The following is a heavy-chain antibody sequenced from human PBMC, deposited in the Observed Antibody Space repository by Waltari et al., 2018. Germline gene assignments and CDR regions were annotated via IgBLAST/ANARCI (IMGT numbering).Heavy chain of an antibody. Sequence: VQLQQWGAGRVEPSATLSITCAGYGWSFSGYCWSWIRQPPGKGLEWIGEINHSGSTNYNPSRKSRVTISVDTYKNQFSLKLSSVTAADTAVYDCASSRGGLGYWGQGTLVTVSS. J-gene: IGHJ4*02. CDR3: ASSRGGLGY. CDR2: INHSGST. V-gene: IGHV4-34*01. D-gene: IGHD3-16*01. CDR1: GWSFSGYC.